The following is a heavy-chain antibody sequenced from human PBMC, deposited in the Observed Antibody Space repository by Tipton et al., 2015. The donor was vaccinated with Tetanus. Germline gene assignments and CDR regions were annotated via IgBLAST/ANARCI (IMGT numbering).Heavy chain of an antibody. CDR3: SSSPGNHYLAFFDY. V-gene: IGHV4-31*03. J-gene: IGHJ4*02. Sequence: TLSLTCTVSGHSIGSGGYHWSWIRQHPGKGLEWIGKIYYDGSTDYNPSLKSRITMSVDTSKNQFSLRLSSVTAADTAVYYCSSSPGNHYLAFFDYWGRGTLVTVSS. CDR1: GHSIGSGGYH. CDR2: IYYDGST. D-gene: IGHD2/OR15-2a*01.